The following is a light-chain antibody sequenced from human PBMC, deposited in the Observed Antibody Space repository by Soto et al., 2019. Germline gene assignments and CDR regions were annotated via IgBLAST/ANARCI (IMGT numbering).Light chain of an antibody. CDR2: GAS. Sequence: EIVLTQSPGTLSLSAGERATLSCRASQSVSSSYLVWYQQKPGQAPRLLIYGASSRATGIPDRFSASGSGTDFTLTISRLEPEDFAVYYCHQYGSSPTWTFGQGTK. CDR3: HQYGSSPTWT. V-gene: IGKV3-20*01. CDR1: QSVSSSY. J-gene: IGKJ1*01.